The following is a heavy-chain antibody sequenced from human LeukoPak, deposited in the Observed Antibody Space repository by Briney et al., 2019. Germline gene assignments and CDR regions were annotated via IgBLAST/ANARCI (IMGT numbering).Heavy chain of an antibody. D-gene: IGHD4-17*01. Sequence: GSLRLSCAASGFTFSNYWMHWVRQAPGKGLVWVSLINSDGSSTNYADSVKGRFTISRDNAKNTLYLQMNSLRAEDTAAYYCARGYGDAFDVWGQGTMVTVSS. J-gene: IGHJ3*01. V-gene: IGHV3-74*01. CDR3: ARGYGDAFDV. CDR1: GFTFSNYW. CDR2: INSDGSST.